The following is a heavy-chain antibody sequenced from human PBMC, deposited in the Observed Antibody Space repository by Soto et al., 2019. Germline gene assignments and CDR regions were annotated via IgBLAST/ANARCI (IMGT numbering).Heavy chain of an antibody. Sequence: SGPTLVNPTQTLTLTCTFSGFSFTTAGVTVGWIRQTPGGALEWLTLIYYNDDRRFSPSLKTRLTITGDTSKNQVVLSLTNVDPGDTATYFCAHSDGGYEIIYFDFWGQGIPVTVSS. CDR3: AHSDGGYEIIYFDF. J-gene: IGHJ4*02. D-gene: IGHD5-12*01. CDR2: IYYNDDR. V-gene: IGHV2-5*01. CDR1: GFSFTTAGVT.